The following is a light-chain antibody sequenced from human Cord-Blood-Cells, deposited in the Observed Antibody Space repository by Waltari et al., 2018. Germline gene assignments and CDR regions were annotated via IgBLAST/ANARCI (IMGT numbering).Light chain of an antibody. J-gene: IGKJ4*01. V-gene: IGKV4-1*01. CDR1: QSVLYSSNNKNY. CDR3: QQYYSTPLT. Sequence: DIVRTQSPDSLAVSLGERATINGKSSQSVLYSSNNKNYLAWYQQKPGQPPKLLIYGASTREPGFPARFSGGGSGTDFPLPISSLQAEDVAVYYCQQYYSTPLTFGGGTKVEIK. CDR2: GAS.